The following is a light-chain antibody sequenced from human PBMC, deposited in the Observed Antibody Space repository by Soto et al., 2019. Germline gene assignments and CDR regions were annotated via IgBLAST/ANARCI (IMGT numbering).Light chain of an antibody. CDR1: GSDIGSYDY. J-gene: IGLJ1*01. Sequence: QSVLTQPASVSGSPGQSITIAFTGTGSDIGSYDYVSWYQQHPGKAPNLIIYEVTDRPSGVSNRFSGSKSGNTASLTISGLQAEDEADYYCSSFTSTSTRLFGSGTKVTVL. CDR2: EVT. V-gene: IGLV2-14*01. CDR3: SSFTSTSTRL.